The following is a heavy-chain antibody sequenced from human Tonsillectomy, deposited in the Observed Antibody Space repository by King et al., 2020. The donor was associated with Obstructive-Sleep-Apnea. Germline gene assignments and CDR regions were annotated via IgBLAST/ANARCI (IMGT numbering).Heavy chain of an antibody. CDR2: SYFGGHT. CDR1: GGSIRNSSYY. CDR3: ARDLNYLDY. V-gene: IGHV4-39*07. J-gene: IGHJ4*02. Sequence: LQLQESGPGLVKPSETLSLSCSVSGGSIRNSSYYWGWIRQTPGKWLEWIGSSYFGGHTYYNPTLKSRVTISVATSKNQFSLSLGSVNAADMAVYYCARDLNYLDYWGQGTLVTVSS.